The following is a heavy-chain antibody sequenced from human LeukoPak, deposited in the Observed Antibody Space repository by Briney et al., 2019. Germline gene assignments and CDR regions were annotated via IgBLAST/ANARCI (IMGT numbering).Heavy chain of an antibody. D-gene: IGHD3-22*01. V-gene: IGHV3-48*01. CDR3: ARVLHKRNYDSSAYYGY. CDR2: ISSDSSTI. CDR1: GFYFNTYS. J-gene: IGHJ4*02. Sequence: GGSLRLSCTTSGFYFNTYSMSWVRQAPGKGLEWVSYISSDSSTIYYADSVKGRFTISRDNAKNSLYLQMNSLRAEDTAVYYCARVLHKRNYDSSAYYGYWGQGTLVTVSS.